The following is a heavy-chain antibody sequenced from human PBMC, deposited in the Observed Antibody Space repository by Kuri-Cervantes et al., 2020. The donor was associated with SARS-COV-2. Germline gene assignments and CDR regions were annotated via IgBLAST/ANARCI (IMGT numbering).Heavy chain of an antibody. J-gene: IGHJ3*02. V-gene: IGHV5-51*01. CDR3: ARPRGGSSWSRDAFVI. CDR2: IYPGDSDT. Sequence: KVSCKGSGYSLTSYWIGWVRQMPGKGLEWMGIIYPGDSDTRYSPSFQGRVTISADKSISTAYLQWSSLKASDTAMYYCARPRGGSSWSRDAFVIWGQGTMVTVSS. D-gene: IGHD6-13*01. CDR1: GYSLTSYW.